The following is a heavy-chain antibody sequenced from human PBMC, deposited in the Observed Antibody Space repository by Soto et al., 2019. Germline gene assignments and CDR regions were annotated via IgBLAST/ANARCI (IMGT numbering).Heavy chain of an antibody. CDR1: GGSISSGYYY. J-gene: IGHJ6*02. CDR2: IYYIGST. D-gene: IGHD5-12*01. CDR3: ARGEEVATILGMDV. Sequence: PSETLSLTCTVSGGSISSGYYYWSWIRQPPGKGMEWIGYIYYIGSTYYNPSLKSRVTISVDTSKNQFSLKLSSVTAADTAVYYCARGEEVATILGMDVCGQGTTVTVSS. V-gene: IGHV4-30-4*01.